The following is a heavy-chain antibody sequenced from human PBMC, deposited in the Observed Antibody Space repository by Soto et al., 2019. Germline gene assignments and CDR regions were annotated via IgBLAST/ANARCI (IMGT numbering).Heavy chain of an antibody. CDR1: GGSISSGGYY. Sequence: QVQLQESGPGLVKPSQTLSLTCTVSGGSISSGGYYWSWIRQHPGKGLEWIGYIYYSGSTYYNPSIKSRVTISVDTSKNQFSLKLSSVTAADTAVYYCARVDLYTMVRGVTSYYFDYWGQGTLVTVSS. J-gene: IGHJ4*02. D-gene: IGHD3-10*01. CDR3: ARVDLYTMVRGVTSYYFDY. CDR2: IYYSGST. V-gene: IGHV4-31*03.